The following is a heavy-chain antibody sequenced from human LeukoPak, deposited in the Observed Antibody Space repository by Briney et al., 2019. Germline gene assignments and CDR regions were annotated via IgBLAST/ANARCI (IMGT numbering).Heavy chain of an antibody. Sequence: GGSLRLSCVASGFTFSSYEMNWVRQAPGKGLEWVSYISSSGSTKYYADSVKGRFTISRDNAKNSLYLQMNSLRAEDTAVYYCARSRYDSSGYGLFDYWGQGTLVTVSS. D-gene: IGHD3-22*01. CDR1: GFTFSSYE. V-gene: IGHV3-48*03. CDR3: ARSRYDSSGYGLFDY. CDR2: ISSSGSTK. J-gene: IGHJ4*02.